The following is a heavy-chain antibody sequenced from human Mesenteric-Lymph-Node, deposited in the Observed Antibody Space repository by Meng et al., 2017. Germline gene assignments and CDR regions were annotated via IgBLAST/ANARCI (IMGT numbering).Heavy chain of an antibody. V-gene: IGHV3-21*01. Sequence: GESLKISCAGSGFSFSSFGMNWVRQAPGKGLEWVSSMSSSSTYIYYADSVKGRFTISRDNAKNSLFLDMNSLRVEDTAVYYCVADSGTWYWSYYWGQGTLVTVSS. D-gene: IGHD6-13*01. J-gene: IGHJ4*01. CDR2: MSSSSTYI. CDR1: GFSFSSFG. CDR3: VADSGTWYWSYY.